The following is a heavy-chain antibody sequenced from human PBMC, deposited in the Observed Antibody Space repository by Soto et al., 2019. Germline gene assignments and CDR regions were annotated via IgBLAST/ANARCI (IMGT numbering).Heavy chain of an antibody. CDR1: GYTFTSYG. Sequence: ASVKVCCKASGYTFTSYGISWVRQAPGQGLEWMGWISAYNGNTNYAQKLQGRVTMTTDTSTSTAYMELRSLRSADTAVYYCARDHSVTRYFDIWGQGTMITVSS. CDR3: ARDHSVTRYFDI. CDR2: ISAYNGNT. D-gene: IGHD4-17*01. J-gene: IGHJ3*02. V-gene: IGHV1-18*01.